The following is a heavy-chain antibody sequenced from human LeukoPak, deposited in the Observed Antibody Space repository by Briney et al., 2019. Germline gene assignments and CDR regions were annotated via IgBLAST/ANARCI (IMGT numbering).Heavy chain of an antibody. CDR2: IWYDGSNK. V-gene: IGHV3-33*06. CDR1: GFTFSSYG. Sequence: GGSLRLSCAASGFTFSSYGMHWVRQAPGKGLEWVAVIWYDGSNKYYAGTVKGRFTISKDNSKNTLYLQMNSLRAEDTAVYYCAKAPITFGGVRPFDYWGQGTLVTASS. CDR3: AKAPITFGGVRPFDY. D-gene: IGHD3-16*01. J-gene: IGHJ4*02.